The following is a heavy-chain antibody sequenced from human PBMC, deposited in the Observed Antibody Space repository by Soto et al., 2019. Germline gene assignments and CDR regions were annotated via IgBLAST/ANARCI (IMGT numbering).Heavy chain of an antibody. CDR1: GFTFSSYG. Sequence: PGGSLRLSCAASGFTFSSYGMNWVRQAPGKGLEWVSYISSSSSTLYYAASMSGRFTSSSDTAKNSLYQQMNSLRDEDTAVYYCARDVVRIAAPLVLDVWGQGTTVTVSS. CDR3: ARDVVRIAAPLVLDV. CDR2: ISSSSSTL. D-gene: IGHD6-6*01. V-gene: IGHV3-48*02. J-gene: IGHJ6*02.